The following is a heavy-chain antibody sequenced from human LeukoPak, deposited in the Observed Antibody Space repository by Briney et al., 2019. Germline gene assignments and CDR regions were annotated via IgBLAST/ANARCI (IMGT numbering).Heavy chain of an antibody. V-gene: IGHV3-23*01. J-gene: IGHJ4*02. D-gene: IGHD4-17*01. CDR3: AKGSGDPPFDY. CDR2: IRGSGGST. Sequence: AGSLRLSCAASGFTFSSYAMSWVRQAPGKGLEWVSAIRGSGGSTYYADSVKGRFTISRDNSKNTLYLQMNSLRAEDTAVYYCAKGSGDPPFDYWGQGTLVTVSS. CDR1: GFTFSSYA.